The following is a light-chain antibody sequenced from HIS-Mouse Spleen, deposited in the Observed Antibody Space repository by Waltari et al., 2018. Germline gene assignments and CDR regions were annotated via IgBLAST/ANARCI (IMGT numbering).Light chain of an antibody. Sequence: EIVLTQSPGTLSLSPGARAILSCRASQSVSSSYLAWYQQKPGQAPRLLIYGASSRATGIPDRFSGSGSGTDFTLTISRLEPEDFAVYYCQQYGSSWTFGQGTKVEIK. V-gene: IGKV3-20*01. CDR2: GAS. CDR3: QQYGSSWT. CDR1: QSVSSSY. J-gene: IGKJ1*01.